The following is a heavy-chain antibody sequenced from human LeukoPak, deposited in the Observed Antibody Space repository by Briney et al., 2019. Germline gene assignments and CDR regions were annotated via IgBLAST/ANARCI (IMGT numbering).Heavy chain of an antibody. CDR3: ARDLLATVTTRESDY. CDR2: IYSGGST. CDR1: GFTVSSNY. J-gene: IGHJ4*02. D-gene: IGHD4-17*01. Sequence: GGSLRLSCAASGFTVSSNYMSWVRQAPGKGLEWVSVIYSGGSTYYAGSVKGRFTISRDNSKNTLYLQMNSLRAEDTAVYYCARDLLATVTTRESDYWGQGTLVTVSS. V-gene: IGHV3-66*02.